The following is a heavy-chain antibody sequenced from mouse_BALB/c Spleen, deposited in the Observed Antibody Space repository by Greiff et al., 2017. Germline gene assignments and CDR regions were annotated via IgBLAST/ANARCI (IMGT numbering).Heavy chain of an antibody. CDR3: ASLDGYYDAMDY. V-gene: IGHV3-6*02. Sequence: LEESGPGLVKPSQSLSLTCSVTGYSITSGYYWNWIRQFPGNKLEWMGYISYDGSNNYNPSLKNRISITRDTSKNQFFLKLNSVTTEDTATYYCASLDGYYDAMDYWGQGTSVTVSS. CDR1: GYSITSGYY. J-gene: IGHJ4*01. CDR2: ISYDGSN. D-gene: IGHD2-3*01.